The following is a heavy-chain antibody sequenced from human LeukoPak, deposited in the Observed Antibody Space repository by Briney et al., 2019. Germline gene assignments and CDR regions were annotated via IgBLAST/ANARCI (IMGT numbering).Heavy chain of an antibody. CDR1: GFTFSSYA. V-gene: IGHV3-23*01. CDR2: ISGSGGST. J-gene: IGHJ4*02. CDR3: AKDPDYIVVVPAATGTVDY. Sequence: QPGGSLRLSCAASGFTFSSYAMSWVRQAPGKGLEWVSAISGSGGSTYYADSVKGRFTISRDNSKNTLYLQMNSLRAEDTAVYYCAKDPDYIVVVPAATGTVDYWGQGTLVTVSS. D-gene: IGHD2-2*01.